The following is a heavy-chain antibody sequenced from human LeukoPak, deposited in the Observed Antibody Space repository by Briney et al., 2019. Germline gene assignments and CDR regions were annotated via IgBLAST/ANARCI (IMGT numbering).Heavy chain of an antibody. J-gene: IGHJ4*02. CDR3: ARGDFYRYYFDY. CDR2: IYTSGST. Sequence: PSVTLSLTCTVSGGSIRTYYWSWIRQPPGKGLEWIGYIYTSGSTNYNPSLEGRVTMSLDTSENQFSLKLSSVTAADTAVYYCARGDFYRYYFDYWGQGTLVTVSS. D-gene: IGHD2/OR15-2a*01. V-gene: IGHV4-4*09. CDR1: GGSIRTYY.